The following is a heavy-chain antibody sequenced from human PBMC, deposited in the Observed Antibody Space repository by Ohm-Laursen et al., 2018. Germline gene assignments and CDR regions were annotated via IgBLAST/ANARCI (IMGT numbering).Heavy chain of an antibody. CDR3: AKDLSSGSFYYYFDY. D-gene: IGHD1-26*01. Sequence: GSLRLSCTASGFTFSSYTMSWVRQAQGKGMEWVSAITGSGGTTYYADSVKGRFTISRDNSKNTLYLQMISSAAEDMAVNYCAKDLSSGSFYYYFDYWGQGTLVTVSS. V-gene: IGHV3-23*01. CDR2: ITGSGGTT. CDR1: GFTFSSYT. J-gene: IGHJ4*02.